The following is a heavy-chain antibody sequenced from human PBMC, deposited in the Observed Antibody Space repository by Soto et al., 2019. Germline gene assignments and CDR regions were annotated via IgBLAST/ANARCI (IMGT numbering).Heavy chain of an antibody. J-gene: IGHJ4*02. D-gene: IGHD3-10*01. Sequence: GGSLRLSCAASGFTFSSYSMNWVRQAPGKGLEWVSYISSSSSTIYYADSVKGRFTISRDNAKNSLYLQMNSLRAEDTAVYYCARDQTMVRGAFDYWGQGTMVTAPQ. CDR3: ARDQTMVRGAFDY. CDR2: ISSSSSTI. V-gene: IGHV3-48*01. CDR1: GFTFSSYS.